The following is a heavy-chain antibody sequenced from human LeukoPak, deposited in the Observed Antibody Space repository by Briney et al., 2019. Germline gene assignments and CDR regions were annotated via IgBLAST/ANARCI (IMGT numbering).Heavy chain of an antibody. CDR2: ISHDGSNK. Sequence: EGSLRLSCAASGFTFSDYGMPWVRQAPGKGLEWVSLISHDGSNKYYGDSVKGRFTISRDNSKNTLYLQMSTLRAEDTAVYYCAKDPGPKSTSLPGDIWGQGTMVTVSS. CDR3: AKDPGPKSTSLPGDI. D-gene: IGHD2-2*01. V-gene: IGHV3-30*18. J-gene: IGHJ3*02. CDR1: GFTFSDYG.